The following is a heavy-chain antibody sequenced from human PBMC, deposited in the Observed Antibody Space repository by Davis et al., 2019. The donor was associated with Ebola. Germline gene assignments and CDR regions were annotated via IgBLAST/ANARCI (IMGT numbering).Heavy chain of an antibody. Sequence: SGTLSLTCAVYGGSFSGYYWSWIRQPPGKGLEWIGEINHRGSTTYNPTLKSRVTISVDTSKNQFSLKLSSVTAADTAVYYCARETTVTLIDYWGQGTLVTVSS. CDR2: INHRGST. CDR3: ARETTVTLIDY. CDR1: GGSFSGYY. D-gene: IGHD4-17*01. V-gene: IGHV4-34*01. J-gene: IGHJ4*02.